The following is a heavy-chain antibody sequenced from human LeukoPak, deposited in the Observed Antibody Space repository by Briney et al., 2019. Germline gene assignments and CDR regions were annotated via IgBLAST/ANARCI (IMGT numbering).Heavy chain of an antibody. CDR2: INHSGTT. CDR3: ARVRLPPYYYYFYYMDV. V-gene: IGHV4-34*01. D-gene: IGHD5-18*01. CDR1: GVSFSGYS. Sequence: PSETLSLTRAVYGVSFSGYSWTWIRQPPGKGLEWIGEINHSGTTDYNPSLQSRVTISLDTSKNQFSLKVTSVTAADTAVYYCARVRLPPYYYYFYYMDVWGTGTTVTVSS. J-gene: IGHJ6*03.